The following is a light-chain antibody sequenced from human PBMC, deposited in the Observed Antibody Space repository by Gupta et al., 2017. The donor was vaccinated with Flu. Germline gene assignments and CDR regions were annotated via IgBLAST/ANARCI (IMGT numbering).Light chain of an antibody. V-gene: IGKV1-6*01. J-gene: IGKJ1*01. CDR2: AAS. Sequence: AIRMTQSPSSLSASVGDRVTITCRASQGIRNDLAWYQQRPGKAPKLLIFAASTLQSGVPSRFGGSGFGTDFTLTISSLQPEDFATYYCLQDYDYPRTFGQGTKVEIK. CDR1: QGIRND. CDR3: LQDYDYPRT.